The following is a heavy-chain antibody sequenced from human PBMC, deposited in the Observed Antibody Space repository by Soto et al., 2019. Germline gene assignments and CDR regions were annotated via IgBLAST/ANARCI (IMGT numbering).Heavy chain of an antibody. J-gene: IGHJ5*02. V-gene: IGHV3-23*01. CDR3: AKAASGSPSSWFDP. Sequence: PGGSLRLSCAASGFTLISYAMNWVRQVPGKGLEWVSVITGSGSNTYYADSVKGRFTISRDNSKNTLHLQTIGLRVEDTAIYYCAKAASGSPSSWFDPWGQGTLVTVSS. D-gene: IGHD1-26*01. CDR2: ITGSGSNT. CDR1: GFTLISYA.